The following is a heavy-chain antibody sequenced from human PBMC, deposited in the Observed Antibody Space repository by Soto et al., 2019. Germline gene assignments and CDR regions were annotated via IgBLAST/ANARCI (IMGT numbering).Heavy chain of an antibody. D-gene: IGHD3-22*01. CDR3: AKGDYYDSSGYSGGGNYFDY. J-gene: IGHJ4*02. V-gene: IGHV3-23*01. CDR2: ISGSGGST. CDR1: GFTFSSYA. Sequence: VGSLRLSCAASGFTFSSYAMSWVRQAPGKGLEWVSAISGSGGSTYYADSVKGRFTISRDNSKNTLYLQMNSLRAEDTAVYYCAKGDYYDSSGYSGGGNYFDYWGQGTLVTVSS.